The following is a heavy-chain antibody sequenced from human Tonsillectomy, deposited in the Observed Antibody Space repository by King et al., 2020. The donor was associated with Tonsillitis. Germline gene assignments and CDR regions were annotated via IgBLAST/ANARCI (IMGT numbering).Heavy chain of an antibody. D-gene: IGHD3-10*01. CDR1: GYSISSGYY. CDR2: IYHSGST. V-gene: IGHV4-38-2*01. CDR3: ARVLWFGELVGRDWFDP. Sequence: QLQESGPGLVKPSETLSLTCAVSGYSISSGYYWGWIRQPPGKGLEWIGSIYHSGSTYYNLSLKSRVTISVDTSKNPFSLKLSSVTAADTAVYYGARVLWFGELVGRDWFDPWGQGTLVTVSS. J-gene: IGHJ5*02.